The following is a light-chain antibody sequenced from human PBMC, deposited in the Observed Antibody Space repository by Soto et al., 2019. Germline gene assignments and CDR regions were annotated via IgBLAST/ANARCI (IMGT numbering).Light chain of an antibody. V-gene: IGLV2-14*03. CDR2: GVS. J-gene: IGLJ1*01. CDR1: SSDVGAYKY. Sequence: QSVLTQPASVSGSPGQSITISCTGTSSDVGAYKYVSWYQQHPGKAPKLIIYGVSNRPSGVSNRFSGSKSGNTAFLTISGLQPEDQADYYCSSFTGTNTLDVFGTGTKV. CDR3: SSFTGTNTLDV.